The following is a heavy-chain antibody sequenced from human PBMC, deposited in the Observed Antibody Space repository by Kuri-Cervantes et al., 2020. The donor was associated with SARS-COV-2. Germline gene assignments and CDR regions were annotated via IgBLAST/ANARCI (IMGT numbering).Heavy chain of an antibody. CDR1: GGTFSTSA. CDR3: AREFGSGSYEDVFYYYYGMDV. J-gene: IGHJ6*02. Sequence: SVKVSCKSSGGTFSTSAISWVRQAPGQGLEWMGGIIPILSKTDYAPRFQGRVTISAEQSTSTAYMELRSLRSEDTAVYYCAREFGSGSYEDVFYYYYGMDVWGQGTTVTVSS. D-gene: IGHD1-26*01. CDR2: IIPILSKT. V-gene: IGHV1-69*10.